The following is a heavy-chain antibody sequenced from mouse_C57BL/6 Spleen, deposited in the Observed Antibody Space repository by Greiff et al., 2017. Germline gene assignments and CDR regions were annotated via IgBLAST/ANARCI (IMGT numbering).Heavy chain of an antibody. CDR1: GYTFTSYW. D-gene: IGHD1-1*01. J-gene: IGHJ4*01. CDR2: INPSNGGT. V-gene: IGHV1-53*01. CDR3: ARWDYYGRAMDY. Sequence: QVQLQQSGTELVKPGASVKLSCKASGYTFTSYWMHWVKQRPGQGLEWIGNINPSNGGTNYNEKFKSKATLTVDKSSSTAYMQLSSLTSEDSAVYYCARWDYYGRAMDYWGQGTSVTVSS.